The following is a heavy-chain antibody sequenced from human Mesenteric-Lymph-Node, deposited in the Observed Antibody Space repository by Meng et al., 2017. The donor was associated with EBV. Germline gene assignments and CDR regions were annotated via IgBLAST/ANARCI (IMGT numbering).Heavy chain of an antibody. V-gene: IGHV4-39*07. J-gene: IGHJ4*02. D-gene: IGHD3-9*01. CDR1: CGSVSGSSYY. CDR2: IYYNGNT. Sequence: HLQPRVSCPGRVKSSGPLSPTCDVSCGSVSGSSYYWGWIRQSPGKGLEWIGSIYYNGNTYYNPSLKSRVTISVDTSKNQFSVKLSSVTAADTAVYYCARGGNDILTGRYTFDYWGQGTLVTVSS. CDR3: ARGGNDILTGRYTFDY.